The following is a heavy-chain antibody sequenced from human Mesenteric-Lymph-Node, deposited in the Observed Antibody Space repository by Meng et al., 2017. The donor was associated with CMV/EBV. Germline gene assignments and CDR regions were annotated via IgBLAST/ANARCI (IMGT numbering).Heavy chain of an antibody. Sequence: TFACKASGYTFTSYDIDWVRQATGQGLEWMGWMNPNSDNTGYAQKFQGRVTMTRNTSITTAYMELSSLRSEDTAVYYCARNYGLDYWGQGTLVTVSS. CDR2: MNPNSDNT. CDR1: GYTFTSYD. V-gene: IGHV1-8*01. CDR3: ARNYGLDY. J-gene: IGHJ4*02. D-gene: IGHD1-7*01.